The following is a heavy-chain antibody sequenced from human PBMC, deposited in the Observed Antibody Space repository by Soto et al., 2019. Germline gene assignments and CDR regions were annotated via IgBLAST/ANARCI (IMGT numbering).Heavy chain of an antibody. Sequence: QGQLQESGPGLVKPSETLSLTCSVSSDSISSYYWSWIRQPAGKGLEWIGRIYTSGSTNYNPSLKSRLTMSVDTSKNQFSLKLSSVTAADTAVYYCASSRCSGGSCYSLDYWGQGTLVTVSS. V-gene: IGHV4-4*07. D-gene: IGHD2-15*01. J-gene: IGHJ4*02. CDR3: ASSRCSGGSCYSLDY. CDR1: SDSISSYY. CDR2: IYTSGST.